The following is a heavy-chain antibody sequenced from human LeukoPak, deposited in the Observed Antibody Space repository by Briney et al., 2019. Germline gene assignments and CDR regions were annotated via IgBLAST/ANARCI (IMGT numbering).Heavy chain of an antibody. CDR1: GYTFTSYG. CDR2: ISAYNGNT. D-gene: IGHD5-18*01. CDR3: ARDSVIQLRRGRYYGMDV. V-gene: IGHV1-18*01. J-gene: IGHJ6*02. Sequence: ASVKVSCKASGYTFTSYGISWVRQAPGQGLEWMGWISAYNGNTNYAQKLQGRVTMTTDTSTSTAYMELRSLRSDDTAVYYCARDSVIQLRRGRYYGMDVWGQGTTVTVSS.